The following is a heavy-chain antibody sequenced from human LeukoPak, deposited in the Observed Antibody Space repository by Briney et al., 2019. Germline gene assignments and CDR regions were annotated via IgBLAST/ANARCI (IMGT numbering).Heavy chain of an antibody. CDR3: ARDEIMTYAFDL. CDR2: IQRDGSSQ. V-gene: IGHV3-7*01. CDR1: GFAFSSYW. J-gene: IGHJ3*01. Sequence: GGSLRLSCSASGFAFSSYWMSWVRQAPGKGLEWLANIQRDGSSQNYVDSVRGRFAISRDNAKSSLYLQMNSLRPEDTAVYFCARDEIMTYAFDLWGQGTKVTVSP.